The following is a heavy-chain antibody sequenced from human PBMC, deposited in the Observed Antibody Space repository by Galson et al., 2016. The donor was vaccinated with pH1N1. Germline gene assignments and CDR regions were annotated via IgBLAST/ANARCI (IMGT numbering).Heavy chain of an antibody. Sequence: PALVKPTQTLTLTCTFSGFSLSTSGMCVGWIRQPPGKALEWLARIDWDDDKYYSTSLKTRLAISRDTSKNQVVLTMTNMDPVDTATYYCARFNYGDYSYYFDYWGQGTLVTVSS. J-gene: IGHJ4*02. CDR3: ARFNYGDYSYYFDY. V-gene: IGHV2-70*11. CDR2: IDWDDDK. CDR1: GFSLSTSGMC. D-gene: IGHD4-17*01.